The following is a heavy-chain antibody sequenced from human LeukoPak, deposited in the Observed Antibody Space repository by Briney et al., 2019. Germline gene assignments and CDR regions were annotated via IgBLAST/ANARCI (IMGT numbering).Heavy chain of an antibody. J-gene: IGHJ4*02. CDR3: AREGIGDILTGYPYGYFDY. Sequence: ASVKVSRKASGYTFTSYGISWVRQAPGQGLEWMGWISAYNGNTNYAQKLQGRVTMTTDTSTSTAYMELRSLRSDDTAVYYCAREGIGDILTGYPYGYFDYWGQGTLVTVSS. D-gene: IGHD3-9*01. CDR2: ISAYNGNT. CDR1: GYTFTSYG. V-gene: IGHV1-18*01.